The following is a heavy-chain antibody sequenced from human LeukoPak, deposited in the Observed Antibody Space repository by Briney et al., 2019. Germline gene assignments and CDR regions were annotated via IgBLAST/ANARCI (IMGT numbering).Heavy chain of an antibody. D-gene: IGHD2-15*01. J-gene: IGHJ4*02. CDR1: GFTFSNYV. Sequence: GSLRLSCAASGFTFSNYVMSWIRQPPGKGLEWIGSIYYSGSTYYNPSLKSRVTISVDTSKNQFSLKLSSVTAADTAVYYCARQRVLGESSRIDYWGQGTLVTVSS. CDR2: IYYSGST. CDR3: ARQRVLGESSRIDY. V-gene: IGHV4-39*01.